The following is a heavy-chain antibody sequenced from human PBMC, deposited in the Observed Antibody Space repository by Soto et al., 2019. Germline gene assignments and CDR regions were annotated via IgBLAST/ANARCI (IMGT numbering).Heavy chain of an antibody. D-gene: IGHD2-21*01. CDR1: GAALNSGNYY. Sequence: SETLSLTCSVSGAALNSGNYYWSWIRQVPGKGLEWIGHIYVTGAVDYNPSLRDRITISQDTSERQFSLNLRLVTAADTAVYYCARLRIATNNYKWFDHWGLGTLVTVSS. J-gene: IGHJ5*02. CDR2: IYVTGAV. V-gene: IGHV4-31*03. CDR3: ARLRIATNNYKWFDH.